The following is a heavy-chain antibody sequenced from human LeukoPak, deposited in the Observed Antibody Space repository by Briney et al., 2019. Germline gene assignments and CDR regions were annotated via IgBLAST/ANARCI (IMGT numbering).Heavy chain of an antibody. Sequence: GRSLRLSCAASGFTFSSYGMHWVRQAPGKGLEWVAVIWYDGSNKYYADSVKGRFTISRDNSKNTLYLQMNSLRAEDTAVYYCARGGSYRRNIFDYWGQETLVTVSS. CDR2: IWYDGSNK. J-gene: IGHJ4*02. D-gene: IGHD1-26*01. CDR3: ARGGSYRRNIFDY. V-gene: IGHV3-33*01. CDR1: GFTFSSYG.